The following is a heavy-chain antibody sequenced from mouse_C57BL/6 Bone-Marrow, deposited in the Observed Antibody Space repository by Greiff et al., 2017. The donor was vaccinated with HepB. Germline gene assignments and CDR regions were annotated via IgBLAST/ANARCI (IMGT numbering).Heavy chain of an antibody. CDR2: IHPNSGST. CDR3: ARSGSWVFAY. CDR1: GYTFTSYW. Sequence: QVQLQHPGAELVKPGASVKLSCKASGYTFTSYWMHWVNQRPGQGLEWIGMIHPNSGSTNYNEKFKSKATLTVDKSSSTAYMQLSSLTSEDSAVYYCARSGSWVFAYWGQGTLVTVSA. D-gene: IGHD3-1*01. V-gene: IGHV1-64*01. J-gene: IGHJ3*01.